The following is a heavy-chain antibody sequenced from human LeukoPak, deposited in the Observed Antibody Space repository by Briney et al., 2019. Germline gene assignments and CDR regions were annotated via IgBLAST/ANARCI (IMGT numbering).Heavy chain of an antibody. V-gene: IGHV3-23*01. CDR1: GFTFTIYA. CDR3: AKKYLVGAAVFDY. CDR2: ISGSGGST. J-gene: IGHJ4*02. D-gene: IGHD1-26*01. Sequence: GGSLRLSCAASGFTFTIYAMSWVRQAPGKGLEWVSAISGSGGSTYYADSVKGRFTISRDNSKNTLYLQMNSLRAEDTAVYYCAKKYLVGAAVFDYWGQGTLVTVSS.